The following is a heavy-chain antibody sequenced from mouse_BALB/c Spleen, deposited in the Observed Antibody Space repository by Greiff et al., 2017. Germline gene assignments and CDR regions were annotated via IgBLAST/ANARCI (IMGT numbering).Heavy chain of an antibody. J-gene: IGHJ4*01. CDR1: GFTFSSYN. CDR3: ARGGLYDYYSIDY. D-gene: IGHD2-10*02. V-gene: IGHV5-12-2*01. CDR2: ISNGGGST. Sequence: EVQRVESGGGLVQPGGSLKLSCAASGFTFSSYNMSWVRQTPGKRLEWVAYISNGGGSTYYPDTVKGRFTISRDNAKTTLYLQMSSLKSEDTAMYYCARGGLYDYYSIDYWGQGTSVTVSS.